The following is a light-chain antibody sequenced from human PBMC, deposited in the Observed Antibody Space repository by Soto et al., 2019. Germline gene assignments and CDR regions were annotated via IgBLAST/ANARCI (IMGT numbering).Light chain of an antibody. CDR3: QKYNNWPPWT. J-gene: IGKJ1*01. CDR2: GAS. V-gene: IGKV3D-15*01. CDR1: QSVGTN. Sequence: EIVMTQSPATLSVSPGERVTLSCRASQSVGTNLAWYQQKPGQAPRLLILGASNRATGIPARFSGSGSGTDFTLTISRLQSEDFAVYYCQKYNNWPPWTFGQGTKVDIK.